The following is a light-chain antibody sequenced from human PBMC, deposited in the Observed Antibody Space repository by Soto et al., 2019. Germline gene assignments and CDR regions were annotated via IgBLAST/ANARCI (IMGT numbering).Light chain of an antibody. Sequence: EIVLTQSPGTLSLSPGERATVACRSSQSLSSSFLAWYQQKPGQAPSLLIYGASNRATGIPDRFSGSGSGTDFTLTISRLDPEDFAVYYCQQYGSSPTFGEGTRLEI. CDR1: QSLSSSF. CDR2: GAS. J-gene: IGKJ5*01. CDR3: QQYGSSPT. V-gene: IGKV3-20*01.